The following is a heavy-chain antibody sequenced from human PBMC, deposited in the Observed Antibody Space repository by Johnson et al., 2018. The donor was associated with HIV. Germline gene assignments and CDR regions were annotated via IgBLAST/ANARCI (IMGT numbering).Heavy chain of an antibody. CDR3: ASLIAAAGDDAFDI. CDR1: GFTFSNYW. CDR2: ISYDGSNK. D-gene: IGHD6-13*01. V-gene: IGHV3-30-3*01. J-gene: IGHJ3*02. Sequence: QMQLVESGGGLVQPGGSLRLSCAASGFTFSNYWMSWVRQAPGKVLEWVAVISYDGSNKYYADSVKGRFTISRDNSKNTLYLQMNSLRAEDTAVYYCASLIAAAGDDAFDIWGQGTMVTVSS.